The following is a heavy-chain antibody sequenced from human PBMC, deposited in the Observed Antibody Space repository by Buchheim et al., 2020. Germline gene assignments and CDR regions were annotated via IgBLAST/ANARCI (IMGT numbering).Heavy chain of an antibody. CDR3: AKTHDLAYCGGDCYGVDY. CDR2: ISGSGGST. D-gene: IGHD2-21*02. Sequence: EVQLLESGGGLVQPGGSLRLSCAASGFTFSSYAMSWVRQAPGKGLEWVSAISGSGGSTYYADSVKGRFTISRDNSKNTLYLQMNSLRAEDTAVYYCAKTHDLAYCGGDCYGVDYWGQGTL. J-gene: IGHJ4*02. CDR1: GFTFSSYA. V-gene: IGHV3-23*01.